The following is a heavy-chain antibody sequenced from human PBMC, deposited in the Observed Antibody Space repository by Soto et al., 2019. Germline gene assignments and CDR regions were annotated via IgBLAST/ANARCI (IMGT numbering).Heavy chain of an antibody. Sequence: SVKVSCKASGGTFSSYAISWVRQAPGQGLEWMGGIITIFGTANYAQKFQGRVTITADESTSTAYMELSSLRSEGTAVYYCARTVATNYGSDHWGPGTLVTVS. V-gene: IGHV1-69*13. J-gene: IGHJ4*02. D-gene: IGHD5-12*01. CDR1: GGTFSSYA. CDR2: IITIFGTA. CDR3: ARTVATNYGSDH.